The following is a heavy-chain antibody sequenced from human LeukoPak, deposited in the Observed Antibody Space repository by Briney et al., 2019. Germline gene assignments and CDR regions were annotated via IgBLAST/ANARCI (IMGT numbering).Heavy chain of an antibody. CDR3: ARRRYYDGSGYLE. J-gene: IGHJ1*01. CDR1: GDSVSRSGSY. V-gene: IGHV4-39*01. D-gene: IGHD3-22*01. Sequence: SETLSLTCSVSGDSVSRSGSYWDWIRQPPGKGLEWIGTIYYSGRTYYSPSLKSRVTMSVDPSNNQFSLNLRSVTAADTAVYYCARRRYYDGSGYLEWGQGTLLSVSS. CDR2: IYYSGRT.